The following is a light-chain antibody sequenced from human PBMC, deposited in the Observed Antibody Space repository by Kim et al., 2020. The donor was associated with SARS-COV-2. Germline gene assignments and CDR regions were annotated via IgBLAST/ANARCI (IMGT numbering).Light chain of an antibody. CDR3: SSYTSSSTLGV. Sequence: QSALTQPASVSGSPGQSITISCTGTSSDVGAYNHVSWYQQHPGKAPKLLIYDVTNRPSGVSNRFSGSKSGNTASLTISWLQAEDEADYYCSSYTSSSTLGVFGTGTKVTVL. CDR1: SSDVGAYNH. J-gene: IGLJ1*01. V-gene: IGLV2-14*01. CDR2: DVT.